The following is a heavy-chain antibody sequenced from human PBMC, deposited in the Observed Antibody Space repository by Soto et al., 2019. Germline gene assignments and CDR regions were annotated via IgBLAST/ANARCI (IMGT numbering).Heavy chain of an antibody. J-gene: IGHJ6*02. CDR1: GFTFSSYA. Sequence: EVQLLESGGGLVQPGGSLRLSCAASGFTFSSYAMSWVRQAPGKGLEWVSVISGSGDSTYYADSVRRRFTISRDNSKNTLYLQMNSLRAEDTAVYYCAKDRDGAAAGPTKFSGMDVWGQGTTVTVSS. D-gene: IGHD6-13*01. V-gene: IGHV3-23*01. CDR3: AKDRDGAAAGPTKFSGMDV. CDR2: ISGSGDST.